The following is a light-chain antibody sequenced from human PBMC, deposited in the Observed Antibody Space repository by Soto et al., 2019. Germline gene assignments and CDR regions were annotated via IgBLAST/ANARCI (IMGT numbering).Light chain of an antibody. V-gene: IGKV3-11*02. CDR2: DAS. CDR3: QQRSNWSIT. Sequence: EIVLTQSPATLSLSPGERATLSCRASQSVSSYLAWYQQKPGLAPRLLIYDASNRATGIPARFSGSGSGRDFTLTISSLEPEDFAVYYCQQRSNWSITFGQGTRLEIK. J-gene: IGKJ5*01. CDR1: QSVSSY.